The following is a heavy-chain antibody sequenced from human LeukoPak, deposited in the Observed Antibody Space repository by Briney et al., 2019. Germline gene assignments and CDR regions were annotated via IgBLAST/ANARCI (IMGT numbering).Heavy chain of an antibody. CDR3: ARDNGSGSSPSYFDY. CDR1: GGSISSGGYY. V-gene: IGHV4-31*03. J-gene: IGHJ4*02. D-gene: IGHD3-10*01. CDR2: IYYSGST. Sequence: PSETLSLTCTVSGGSISSGGYYWSWIRQHPRKGLEWIGYIYYSGSTYYNPSLKSRVTISVDTSKNQFSLKLSSVTAADTAVYYCARDNGSGSSPSYFDYWGQGTPVTVSS.